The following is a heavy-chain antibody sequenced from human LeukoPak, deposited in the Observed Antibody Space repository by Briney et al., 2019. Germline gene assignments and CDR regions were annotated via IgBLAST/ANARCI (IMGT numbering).Heavy chain of an antibody. CDR2: IQQDGTEK. Sequence: GGSLRLSCAASGFTFSSYTMKWVRQAPGKGLEWVANIQQDGTEKYYVDSVKGRFTISRDNAKNSLYLQMNSLRVEDTAVYYCAKVAKYYYGSETYYFFEHWGQGTPVTASS. J-gene: IGHJ4*02. CDR1: GFTFSSYT. CDR3: AKVAKYYYGSETYYFFEH. D-gene: IGHD3-10*01. V-gene: IGHV3-7*01.